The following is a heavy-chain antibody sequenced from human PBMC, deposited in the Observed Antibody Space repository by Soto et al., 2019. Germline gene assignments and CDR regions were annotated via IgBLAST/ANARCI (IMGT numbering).Heavy chain of an antibody. D-gene: IGHD6-19*01. V-gene: IGHV4-59*01. CDR2: IYYSGST. CDR1: GGSISSYY. CDR3: ARDRSSGWTDY. J-gene: IGHJ4*02. Sequence: SETLSLTCTVSGGSISSYYWSWIRQPPGKGLEWIGYIYYSGSTNYNPSLKSRVTISVDTSKNQFSLKLSSVTAADTAVYYCARDRSSGWTDYWGQGTMVTVS.